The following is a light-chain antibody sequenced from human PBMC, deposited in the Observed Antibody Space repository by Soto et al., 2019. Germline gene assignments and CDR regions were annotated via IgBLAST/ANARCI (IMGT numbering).Light chain of an antibody. CDR2: AAS. J-gene: IGKJ5*01. Sequence: DIQLTQSPSFLSASVGDRVTITCRASQDISSYLAWYQQKPGKAPKLLIFAASTLQSGVPSRFSGSGSGTEFTLTISSVQPEDFATYYCQQLHGYPITFGQETRLEIK. CDR1: QDISSY. CDR3: QQLHGYPIT. V-gene: IGKV1-9*01.